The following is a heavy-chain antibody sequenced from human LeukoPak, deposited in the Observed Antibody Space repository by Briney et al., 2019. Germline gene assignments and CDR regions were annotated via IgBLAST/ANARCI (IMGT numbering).Heavy chain of an antibody. J-gene: IGHJ4*02. CDR3: ATLADYYDSSGYYNWYFDY. D-gene: IGHD3-22*01. CDR1: GYTLTELS. CDR2: FDPEDGET. V-gene: IGHV1-24*01. Sequence: ASVKVSCKVSGYTLTELSMHWVRQAPGKGLEWMGGFDPEDGETIDAQKFQGRVTMTEDTSTDTAYMELSSLRSEDTAVYYCATLADYYDSSGYYNWYFDYWGQGTLVTVSS.